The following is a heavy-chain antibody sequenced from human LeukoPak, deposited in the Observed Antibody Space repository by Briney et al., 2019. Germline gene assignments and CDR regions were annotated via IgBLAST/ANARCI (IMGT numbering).Heavy chain of an antibody. Sequence: GGSLRLSCAVSGFSFSSYAMSWVRQAPGKGLEWVSASGSGGNTYYADSVKGRFTISRDNSKNTLYLQMNSLRAEDTAVYYCAKTGYYYDRSDYYYDRSRYFDLWGRGTLVTVSS. CDR3: AKTGYYYDRSDYYYDRSRYFDL. V-gene: IGHV3-23*01. D-gene: IGHD3-22*01. CDR1: GFSFSSYA. CDR2: SGSGGNT. J-gene: IGHJ2*01.